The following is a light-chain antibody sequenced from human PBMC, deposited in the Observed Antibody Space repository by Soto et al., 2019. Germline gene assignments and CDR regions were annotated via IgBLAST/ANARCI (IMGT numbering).Light chain of an antibody. CDR3: ISYPSSITLL. CDR1: SSDVGGYNY. V-gene: IGLV2-14*01. J-gene: IGLJ2*01. Sequence: QSVLTQPASVSGSPGQSITISCTGSSSDVGGYNYVSWYQQHPGKAPKLMIYEVCNRPSGVSNRFSGSKSGNTASLTISGLQAEDEADYYCISYPSSITLLFGGGTKLTVL. CDR2: EVC.